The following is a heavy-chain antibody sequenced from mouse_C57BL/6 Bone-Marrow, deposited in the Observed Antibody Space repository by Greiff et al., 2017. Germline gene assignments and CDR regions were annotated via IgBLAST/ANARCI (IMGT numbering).Heavy chain of an antibody. V-gene: IGHV6-3*01. D-gene: IGHD1-2*01. CDR3: PHFYGKGTWFSY. Sequence: EVQRVESGGGLVQPGGSMKLSCVASGFTFSNYWMNWVRQSPEKGLEWVAQIRLKSDNYATHYAESVKGRFTISRDDYKSSVYLQMNNLRAEDTGIYYPPHFYGKGTWFSYWGQGTLVTVSA. CDR1: GFTFSNYW. CDR2: IRLKSDNYAT. J-gene: IGHJ3*01.